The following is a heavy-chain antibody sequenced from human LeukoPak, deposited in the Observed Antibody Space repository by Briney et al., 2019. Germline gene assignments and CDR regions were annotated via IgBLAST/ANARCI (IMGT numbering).Heavy chain of an antibody. Sequence: GGSLRLSCAASGFTFSSYSMNWVRQAPGKGLEWVSSISSSSSYIYYADSVKGRFTISRDNAKNSLYLHMNSLRAEDTAVYYCARPPREGATQDVFEIWGQGTMVTVSS. CDR3: ARPPREGATQDVFEI. V-gene: IGHV3-21*01. D-gene: IGHD1-26*01. CDR2: ISSSSSYI. J-gene: IGHJ3*02. CDR1: GFTFSSYS.